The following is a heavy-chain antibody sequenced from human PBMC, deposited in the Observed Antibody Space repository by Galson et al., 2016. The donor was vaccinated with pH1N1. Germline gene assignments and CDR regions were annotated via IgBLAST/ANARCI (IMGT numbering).Heavy chain of an antibody. CDR3: AKVRGYSYGPLEY. CDR1: GFTFDDYA. J-gene: IGHJ4*02. V-gene: IGHV3-9*01. Sequence: SLRLSCAASGFTFDDYAMYWVRQAPGKGLEWVSGISWNSGSIGYADSVKGRFTISRDNAKNSLYLQMNSLRAGDTALYYCAKVRGYSYGPLEYWGQGTLVTVSS. D-gene: IGHD5-18*01. CDR2: ISWNSGSI.